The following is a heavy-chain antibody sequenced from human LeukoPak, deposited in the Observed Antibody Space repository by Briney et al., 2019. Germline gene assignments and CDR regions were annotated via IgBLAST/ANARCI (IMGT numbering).Heavy chain of an antibody. V-gene: IGHV3-74*01. Sequence: PGGSLRLSRAASGFSFSSYWMDWVRQAPGKGLVWVSRISSDGSSTYYADSVEGRLTISRDNAKNTLYLQMNSLRAEDTAVYYCARVRSGYYFDYWGQGTLVTVSS. CDR2: ISSDGSST. CDR1: GFSFSSYW. CDR3: ARVRSGYYFDY. J-gene: IGHJ4*02. D-gene: IGHD2-21*01.